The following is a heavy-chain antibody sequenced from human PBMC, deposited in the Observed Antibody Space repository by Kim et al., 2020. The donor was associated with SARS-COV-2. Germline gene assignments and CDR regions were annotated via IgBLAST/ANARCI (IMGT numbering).Heavy chain of an antibody. Sequence: LSLTCAASGFTFSSYWMSWVRQAPGKGLEWVANIKQDGSEKYYVDSVKGRFTISRDNAKNSLYLQMNSLRAEDTAVYYCASNGYSSGWYASSIVLEIDYWGQGTLVTVSS. CDR2: IKQDGSEK. J-gene: IGHJ4*02. CDR1: GFTFSSYW. D-gene: IGHD6-19*01. CDR3: ASNGYSSGWYASSIVLEIDY. V-gene: IGHV3-7*05.